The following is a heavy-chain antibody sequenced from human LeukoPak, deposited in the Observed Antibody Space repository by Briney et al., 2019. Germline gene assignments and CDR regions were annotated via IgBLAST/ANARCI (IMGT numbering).Heavy chain of an antibody. D-gene: IGHD1-7*01. V-gene: IGHV4-34*01. J-gene: IGHJ4*02. CDR2: INDSGST. CDR3: ARELELRN. CDR1: GGSFSGYY. Sequence: SETLSLTCAVYGGSFSGYYWSWIRQPPGKGLEWIGEINDSGSTNYNLSLKSRVTISPDTSKNQFSLKLSSVTAADTAVYYCARELELRNWGQGTLVTVSS.